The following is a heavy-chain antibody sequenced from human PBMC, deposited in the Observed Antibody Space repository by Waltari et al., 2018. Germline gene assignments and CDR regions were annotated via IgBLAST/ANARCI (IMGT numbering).Heavy chain of an antibody. CDR2: IYYSGST. Sequence: QVQLQESGPGLVKPSETLSLTCTGSGGSISSYYWSWIRQPPGKGLEWIGYIYYSGSTTYNPSRKSRVTISVDTSKNQFSLKLSSVTAADTAVYYCARFDSDYYDSSGSSSFDYWGQGTLVTVSS. CDR3: ARFDSDYYDSSGSSSFDY. V-gene: IGHV4-59*01. CDR1: GGSISSYY. J-gene: IGHJ4*02. D-gene: IGHD3-22*01.